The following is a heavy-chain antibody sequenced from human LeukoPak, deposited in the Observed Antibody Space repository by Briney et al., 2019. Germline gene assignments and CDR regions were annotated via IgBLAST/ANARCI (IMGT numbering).Heavy chain of an antibody. CDR2: INDSGRI. J-gene: IGHJ6*03. CDR3: ARRWNYVRNYYIDV. V-gene: IGHV4-34*01. D-gene: IGHD1-7*01. Sequence: SETLSLTCAVYGRSFSNYYWSWLRQPPGKGLEWIGEINDSGRINYNPSLMSRVTVSVDTSKNQFSLRLTSVTATDTAVYYCARRWNYVRNYYIDVWGNGATVSVSS. CDR1: GRSFSNYY.